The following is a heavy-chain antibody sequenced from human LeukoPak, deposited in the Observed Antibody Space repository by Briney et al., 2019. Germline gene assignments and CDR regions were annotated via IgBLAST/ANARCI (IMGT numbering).Heavy chain of an antibody. CDR3: ARGDSSWDYFDY. D-gene: IGHD6-13*01. J-gene: IGHJ4*02. V-gene: IGHV3-30-3*01. CDR1: GFTFSNYA. CDR2: ISYDGSNK. Sequence: GGSLRLSCAASGFTFSNYAMYWVRQAPGKGLEWVAVISYDGSNKYYADSVKGRFTISRDNSKNTLYLQMNSLRTEDTAVYYCARGDSSWDYFDYWGQGTLVTVSS.